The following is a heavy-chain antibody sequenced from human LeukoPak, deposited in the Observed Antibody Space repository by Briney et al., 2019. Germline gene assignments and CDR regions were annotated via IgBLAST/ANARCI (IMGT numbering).Heavy chain of an antibody. CDR3: ARHRTGGGSYHKGDWFDP. CDR2: IYYSGST. V-gene: IGHV4-39*01. Sequence: SETLSLTCTVSGGSFSSSSYYWGWIRQPPGKGLEWIGSIYYSGSTYYNPSLKSRVTISVDTSKNQFSLKLSSVTAADTAVYYCARHRTGGGSYHKGDWFDPWGQGTLGTVSS. J-gene: IGHJ5*02. D-gene: IGHD1-26*01. CDR1: GGSFSSSSYY.